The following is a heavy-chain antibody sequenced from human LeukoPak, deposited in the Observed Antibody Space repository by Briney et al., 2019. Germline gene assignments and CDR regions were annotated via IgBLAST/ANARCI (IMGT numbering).Heavy chain of an antibody. CDR3: AKELYHNGLFDWLFDY. V-gene: IGHV3-23*01. D-gene: IGHD3-9*01. J-gene: IGHJ4*02. CDR2: ISGSGGST. Sequence: PGGSLRLSCAASGFTFSSYGMSWVRQTPGKGLEWVSGISGSGGSTYYADSVKGRFTISRDNSKNTLYLQMNSLRAEDSAVYYCAKELYHNGLFDWLFDYWGQGNLVTVSS. CDR1: GFTFSSYG.